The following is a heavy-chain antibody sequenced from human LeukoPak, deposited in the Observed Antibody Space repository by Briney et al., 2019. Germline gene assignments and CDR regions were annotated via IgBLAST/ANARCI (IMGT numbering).Heavy chain of an antibody. D-gene: IGHD2-15*01. Sequence: GGSLRLSCAASGFTFSSYSMNWVRQAPGKGLEWVSSISSSSSYIYYADSVKGRFTISRDNAKNSLYLQMNSLRAEDTAVYYCARDQCSGGSCYSYDAFDIWGQGTMVTVSS. V-gene: IGHV3-21*01. CDR2: ISSSSSYI. CDR3: ARDQCSGGSCYSYDAFDI. CDR1: GFTFSSYS. J-gene: IGHJ3*02.